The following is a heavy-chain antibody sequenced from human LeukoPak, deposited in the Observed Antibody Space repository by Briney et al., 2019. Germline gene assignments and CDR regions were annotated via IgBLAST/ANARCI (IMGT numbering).Heavy chain of an antibody. CDR2: INTDGXYX. J-gene: IGHJ4*02. CDR1: GFPFSAYW. D-gene: IGHD3-16*01. CDR3: AKDMTGPDDS. V-gene: IGHV3-74*01. Sequence: GGSLRLSCAASGFPFSAYWVHWVRQAPGKGLVWVSRINTDGXYXXXXXXXXXRXXISRXNAQNTLFLQMTSLRVEDTAVYYCAKDMTGPDDSWGPGTLVTVSS.